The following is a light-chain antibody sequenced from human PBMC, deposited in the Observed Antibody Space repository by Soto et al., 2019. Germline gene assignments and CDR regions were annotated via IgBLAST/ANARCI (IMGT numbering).Light chain of an antibody. Sequence: QSALTQPASVSGSPGQSITISCTGTISDVGTYNLVSWFQQHPGKAPKLMIFGVSERPSGVSNRFSGSKSGNAASLTSSGLQAEDEADYYCCSYAGGATYVFGTGTKLTVL. J-gene: IGLJ1*01. CDR2: GVS. CDR3: CSYAGGATYV. V-gene: IGLV2-23*02. CDR1: ISDVGTYNL.